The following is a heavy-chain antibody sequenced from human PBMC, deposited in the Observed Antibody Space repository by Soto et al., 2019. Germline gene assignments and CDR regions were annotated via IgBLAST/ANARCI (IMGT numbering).Heavy chain of an antibody. D-gene: IGHD3-3*01. CDR1: GGSISSGGYY. CDR3: ARWVTIFGVVSNWFDP. CDR2: IYYSGST. J-gene: IGHJ5*02. Sequence: SETLSLTCTVSGGSISSGGYYWSWIRQHPGKGLEWIGYIYYSGSTYYNPSLKSRVTISVDTSKNQFSLKLSSVTAADTAVYYCARWVTIFGVVSNWFDPWGQGTLVTVS. V-gene: IGHV4-31*03.